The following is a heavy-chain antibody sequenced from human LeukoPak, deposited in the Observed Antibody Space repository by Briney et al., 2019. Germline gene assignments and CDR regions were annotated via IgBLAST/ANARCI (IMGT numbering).Heavy chain of an antibody. Sequence: PGRSLRLSCAASGFTFSSYGMHWVRQAPGKGLEWVAVIWYDGSNKYYADSVKGRFTISRDNSKNTLYLQMNSLRAEDTAVYYCARAAGSGGSHFDYWGQGTLVTVSS. CDR1: GFTFSSYG. V-gene: IGHV3-33*01. CDR3: ARAAGSGGSHFDY. D-gene: IGHD3-10*01. J-gene: IGHJ4*02. CDR2: IWYDGSNK.